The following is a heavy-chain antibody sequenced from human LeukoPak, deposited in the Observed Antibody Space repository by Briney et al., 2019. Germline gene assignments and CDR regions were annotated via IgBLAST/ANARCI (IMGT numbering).Heavy chain of an antibody. CDR1: GYTFTSYG. Sequence: ASVKVSCKASGYTFTSYGIAWVRQAPGQGLEWMGWISTYSGDTHYAQTLQGRVTMTTDTSSNTAYMELRSLRSDDTADYFCARDARPPDYWGQGALVTVSS. V-gene: IGHV1-18*01. CDR2: ISTYSGDT. CDR3: ARDARPPDY. J-gene: IGHJ4*02.